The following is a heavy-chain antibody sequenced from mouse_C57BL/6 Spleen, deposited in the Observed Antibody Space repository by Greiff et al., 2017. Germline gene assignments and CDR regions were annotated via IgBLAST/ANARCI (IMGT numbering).Heavy chain of an antibody. Sequence: VQLQQPGAELVKPGASVKMSCKASGYTFTSYWITWVKQRPGQGLEWIGDIYPGSGSTNYTEKFKSKATLTADTSSSTAYMQLSSLTSEDSAVYYCARRDGNNWGQGTTLTVSS. D-gene: IGHD2-1*01. CDR2: IYPGSGST. J-gene: IGHJ2*01. CDR1: GYTFTSYW. CDR3: ARRDGNN. V-gene: IGHV1-55*01.